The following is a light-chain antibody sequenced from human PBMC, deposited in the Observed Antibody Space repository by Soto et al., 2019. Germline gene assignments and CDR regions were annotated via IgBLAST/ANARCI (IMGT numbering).Light chain of an antibody. J-gene: IGLJ1*01. Sequence: QSALTQPDSVSGSPGQSITIPCTGTSSDVGSYNLVSWYQQHPGKAPKLMIYEGSKRPSGVSIRFSGSKSGNTASLTFSGFKAEDEADYYCCSYAGSSTPGVFGTGTKVTVL. CDR3: CSYAGSSTPGV. V-gene: IGLV2-23*01. CDR1: SSDVGSYNL. CDR2: EGS.